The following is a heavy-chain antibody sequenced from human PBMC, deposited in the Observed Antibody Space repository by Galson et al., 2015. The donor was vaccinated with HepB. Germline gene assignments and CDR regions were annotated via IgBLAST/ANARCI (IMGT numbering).Heavy chain of an antibody. J-gene: IGHJ4*02. V-gene: IGHV1-24*01. Sequence: SVKVSCKVSGYTLTELSMHWVRQAPGKGLEWMGGFDPEDGETIYAQKFQGRVTMTEDTSTDTAYMELSSLRSEDTAVYYCATQYSSSWKDAFDIWGQGTLVTVSS. D-gene: IGHD6-13*01. CDR3: ATQYSSSWKDAFDI. CDR1: GYTLTELS. CDR2: FDPEDGET.